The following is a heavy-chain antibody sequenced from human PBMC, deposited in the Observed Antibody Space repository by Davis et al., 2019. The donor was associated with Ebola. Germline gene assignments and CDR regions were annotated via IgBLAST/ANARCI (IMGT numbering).Heavy chain of an antibody. CDR2: ISQGGIT. CDR1: GGSFSGYF. Sequence: LETLSLTCAVYGGSFSGYFWSWIRQPPGKGLEWIGQISQGGITNYNPSLKSRVTISMDTSSNQFFLRLDSVTAADTAVFYCARTAMTSISDSGLGYNYFDPWGQGTLVTVST. D-gene: IGHD2-21*02. V-gene: IGHV4-34*01. CDR3: ARTAMTSISDSGLGYNYFDP. J-gene: IGHJ5*02.